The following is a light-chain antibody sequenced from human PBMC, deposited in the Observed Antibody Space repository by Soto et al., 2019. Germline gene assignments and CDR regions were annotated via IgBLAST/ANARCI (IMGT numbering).Light chain of an antibody. J-gene: IGLJ1*01. V-gene: IGLV2-14*01. CDR1: SSDVGGYKY. CDR3: DSYTSSRAYV. CDR2: EVT. Sequence: QSALTQPASVSGSPGQSITISCTGTSSDVGGYKYVSWYQQHPGKVPKLMIYEVTNRPSGVSNRFSGSKSGNTASLTISGLQAEDEADYYCDSYTSSRAYVFGIGTKLTVL.